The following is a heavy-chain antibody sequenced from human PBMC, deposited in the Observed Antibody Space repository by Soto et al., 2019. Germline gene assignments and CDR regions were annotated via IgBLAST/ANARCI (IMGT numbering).Heavy chain of an antibody. D-gene: IGHD4-4*01. J-gene: IGHJ4*02. CDR3: AKALYSNYPDY. V-gene: IGHV3-23*01. CDR2: ISGSGGTT. Sequence: EVQLLESGGGLVQPGGSLRLSFAASGFTFSSYGMTWVRQAPGKGLEWVSGISGSGGTTYYADSVKGRFTISRDNSKNTLYLQMNSLRAEDTAVYYCAKALYSNYPDYWGQGTLVTVSS. CDR1: GFTFSSYG.